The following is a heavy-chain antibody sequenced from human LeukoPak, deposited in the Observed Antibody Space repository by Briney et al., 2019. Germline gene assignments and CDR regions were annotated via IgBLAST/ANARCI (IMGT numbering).Heavy chain of an antibody. V-gene: IGHV3-13*05. CDR1: GFTFSSSD. Sequence: GGSLRLSCAASGFTFSSSDMHWVRQATGKGLEWVSAIGTAGDPYSPGSVKGRFTISKENAKNSLDLQMNSLRAGDTAVYYWARGAGCSRTSCSIDYYGMDVWGKGTTVTVSS. D-gene: IGHD2-2*01. CDR2: IGTAGDP. J-gene: IGHJ6*04. CDR3: ARGAGCSRTSCSIDYYGMDV.